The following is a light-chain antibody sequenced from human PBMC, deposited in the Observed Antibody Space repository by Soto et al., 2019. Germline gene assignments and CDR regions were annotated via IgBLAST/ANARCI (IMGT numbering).Light chain of an antibody. J-gene: IGKJ1*01. Sequence: DIQLTQSPSSLSASVGDRVTITCRASQAISTYLVWYQQKPGTVPKLLIFAASTLQSGVPSRFSGSGSGTDFTLTISSLQPEDVATYYCQNYNGALWTFGQGTKVEIK. V-gene: IGKV1-27*01. CDR3: QNYNGALWT. CDR1: QAISTY. CDR2: AAS.